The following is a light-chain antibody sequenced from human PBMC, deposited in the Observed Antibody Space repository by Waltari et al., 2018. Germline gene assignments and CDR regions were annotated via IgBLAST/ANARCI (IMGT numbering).Light chain of an antibody. J-gene: IGKJ1*01. CDR3: QHYVRLPAT. CDR1: QSVSRT. V-gene: IGKV3-20*01. Sequence: EIVLTQSPGTLSLSPGERATLSCRASQSVSRTLAWYQQKHGQAPKLLIYGASIRATGIPDRFTGSGSGTDFSLTISSLEPEDFAVYFCQHYVRLPATFGQGTKVEIK. CDR2: GAS.